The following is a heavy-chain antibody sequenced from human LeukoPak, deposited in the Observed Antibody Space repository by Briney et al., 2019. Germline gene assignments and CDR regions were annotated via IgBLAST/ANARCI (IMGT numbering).Heavy chain of an antibody. D-gene: IGHD3-16*01. CDR3: TTDMWGDYYYYYMDV. Sequence: GGSLRLSCAASGFTFSSYAMHWVRQAPGKGLEWVAVISYDGSNKYYADSVKGRFTISRDNSKNTLYLQMNSLQTEDTAVYYCTTDMWGDYYYYYMDVWGKGTTVTISS. J-gene: IGHJ6*03. CDR2: ISYDGSNK. V-gene: IGHV3-30*04. CDR1: GFTFSSYA.